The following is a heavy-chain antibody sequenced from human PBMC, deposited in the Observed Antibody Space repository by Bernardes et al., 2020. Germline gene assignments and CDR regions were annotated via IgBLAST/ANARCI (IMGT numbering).Heavy chain of an antibody. J-gene: IGHJ4*02. CDR1: GYTFTGYY. CDR3: ARGLITVGS. CDR2: INPNSGDT. V-gene: IGHV1-2*02. D-gene: IGHD6-19*01. Sequence: ASVKVSCKASGYTFTGYYIHWVRQAPGQGLEWLGWINPNSGDTDYAQKFQGRVTMTRDTSIRTAYMELTRLRSDDTAMYYCARGLITVGSWGQGTLVTVSS.